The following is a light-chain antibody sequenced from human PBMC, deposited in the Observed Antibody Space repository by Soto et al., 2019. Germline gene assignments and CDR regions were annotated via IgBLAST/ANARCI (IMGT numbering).Light chain of an antibody. V-gene: IGKV1-33*01. CDR2: DAA. Sequence: DIQMTQSPSSLSASVGDRVTITCQASQDISNFLKWFHQKPVTAPKLLIHDAANLERGVPSRFSGSASGTDFSFTISRLPPEDTATYYCQQYESLPLTFGPGTKLDIK. J-gene: IGKJ3*01. CDR3: QQYESLPLT. CDR1: QDISNF.